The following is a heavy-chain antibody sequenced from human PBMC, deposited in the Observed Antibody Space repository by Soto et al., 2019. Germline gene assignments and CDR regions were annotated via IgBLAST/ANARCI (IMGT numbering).Heavy chain of an antibody. CDR3: ASTYSTSWYWFAP. D-gene: IGHD6-13*01. CDR1: GFLISNAGLG. CDR2: IFTNDEK. J-gene: IGHJ5*02. V-gene: IGHV2-26*04. Sequence: QVTVKEADAVLVKTTENLTLTCTDPGFLISNAGLGVSCIRQPPEKALEWLAHIFTNDEKSYSTSLKSRLTISKDTSKSKVVRIMTNMDPVDTATYYCASTYSTSWYWFAPWGQGTLVTVSS.